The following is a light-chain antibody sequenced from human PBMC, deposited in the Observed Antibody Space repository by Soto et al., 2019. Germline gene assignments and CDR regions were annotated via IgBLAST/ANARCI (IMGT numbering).Light chain of an antibody. J-gene: IGLJ3*02. CDR2: EGN. CDR1: SSDVGRYNF. Sequence: QSALTQPASVSGSPGQSITISCTGTSSDVGRYNFVSWYQQYPGKAPKLMIYEGNKRPSGLSNRFSGSKSGNTASLTISGRQAEDEADYHCCSYAGSSIWVFGGGTKLTVL. V-gene: IGLV2-23*01. CDR3: CSYAGSSIWV.